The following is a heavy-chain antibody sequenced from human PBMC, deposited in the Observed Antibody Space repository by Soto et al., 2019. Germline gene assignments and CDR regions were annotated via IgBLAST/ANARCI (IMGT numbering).Heavy chain of an antibody. J-gene: IGHJ6*02. CDR2: IYYSGST. Sequence: PSETLSLTCTVSGGSVSSGSYYWSWIRQPPGKGLEWIGYIYYSGSTNYNPSLRSRATISVDTSKNQFSLKLSSVTAADTAVYYCARDSTVTTIYYYYGMDVWGQGTTVTVSS. V-gene: IGHV4-61*01. D-gene: IGHD4-17*01. CDR3: ARDSTVTTIYYYYGMDV. CDR1: GGSVSSGSYY.